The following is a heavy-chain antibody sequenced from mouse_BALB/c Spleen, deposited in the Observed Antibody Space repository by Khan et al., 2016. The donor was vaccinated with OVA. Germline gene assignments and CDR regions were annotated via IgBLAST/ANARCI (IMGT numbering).Heavy chain of an antibody. CDR3: ARAGWDVFAY. J-gene: IGHJ3*01. V-gene: IGHV1-77*01. CDR1: GYTFTDYV. CDR2: IYPGSGST. D-gene: IGHD4-1*01. Sequence: QVQLQQSGPELVKPGASVKMSCKASGYTFTDYVINWVKQRTGQGLEWIGQIYPGSGSTYFNEKFKGKATLAAAKSSNPAYMQLSSLTSEDSAVYFCARAGWDVFAYWGQGTLVTVSA.